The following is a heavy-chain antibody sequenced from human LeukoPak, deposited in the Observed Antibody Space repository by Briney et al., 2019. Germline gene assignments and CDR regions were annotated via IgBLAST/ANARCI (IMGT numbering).Heavy chain of an antibody. Sequence: ASVKVSCKASGGNFYAISWVRQAPGQGLEWMGWISAYNGNTNYAQKLQGRVTMTTDTSTSTAYMELRSLRSDDTAVYYCARTSPHWFDPWGQGTLVTVSS. J-gene: IGHJ5*02. CDR2: ISAYNGNT. V-gene: IGHV1-18*01. CDR3: ARTSPHWFDP. CDR1: GGNFYA.